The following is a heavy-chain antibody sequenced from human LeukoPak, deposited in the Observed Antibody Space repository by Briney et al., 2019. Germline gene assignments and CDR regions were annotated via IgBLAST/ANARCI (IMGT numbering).Heavy chain of an antibody. J-gene: IGHJ5*02. CDR2: FYYSGST. CDR1: GASITTGGYY. D-gene: IGHD2/OR15-2a*01. Sequence: SETLSLTCTVSGASITTGGYYWSWIRQCPGKGLEWIGYFYYSGSTYYNPSLKSRLTISVDASKNQFSLELTSVTAADTAVFYCARGSGFNSWFDPWGQGTLVTVSS. V-gene: IGHV4-31*03. CDR3: ARGSGFNSWFDP.